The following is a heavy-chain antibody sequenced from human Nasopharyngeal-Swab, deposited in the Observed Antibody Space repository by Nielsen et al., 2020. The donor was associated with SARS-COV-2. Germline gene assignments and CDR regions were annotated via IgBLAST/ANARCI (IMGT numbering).Heavy chain of an antibody. V-gene: IGHV2-5*02. CDR1: GFSLSTRGVG. Sequence: SGPTLVKPTQTLTLTYTFSGFSLSTRGVGVGWIRQPPGKALEWLALIYWDDDKRYSPSLKSRLTITKDTSKNQVVLTMTNMDPVDTATYYCAHRGIAVASGWFDPWGQGTLVTVSS. CDR2: IYWDDDK. J-gene: IGHJ5*02. CDR3: AHRGIAVASGWFDP. D-gene: IGHD6-19*01.